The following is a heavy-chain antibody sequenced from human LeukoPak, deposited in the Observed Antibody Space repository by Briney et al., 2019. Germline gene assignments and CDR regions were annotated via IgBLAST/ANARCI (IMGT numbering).Heavy chain of an antibody. CDR1: GFTFSSYA. Sequence: PGGSLRLSCAASGFTFSSYAMSWVRQAPGKGLEWVSAISGSGGSTYYANSVKGRFTISRDNSKNTLYLQMDSLRADDTAVYYCAKHSYDSSGVFFDHWGQGTPVTVSS. D-gene: IGHD3-22*01. CDR2: ISGSGGST. V-gene: IGHV3-23*01. J-gene: IGHJ4*02. CDR3: AKHSYDSSGVFFDH.